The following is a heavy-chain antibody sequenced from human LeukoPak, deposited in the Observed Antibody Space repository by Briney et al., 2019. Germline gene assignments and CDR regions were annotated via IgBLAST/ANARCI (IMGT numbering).Heavy chain of an antibody. V-gene: IGHV3-30*04. CDR1: GFTFSSYA. D-gene: IGHD6-13*01. Sequence: PGRSLRLSCAASGFTFSSYAMHWVRQAPGKGLEWLAVISCDGSNKYYADSVKGRFTISRDNSKNTLYLQMNSLRAEDTAVYYCPRNHPAAGTGSFDYWCQGTLVTVSS. J-gene: IGHJ4*02. CDR3: PRNHPAAGTGSFDY. CDR2: ISCDGSNK.